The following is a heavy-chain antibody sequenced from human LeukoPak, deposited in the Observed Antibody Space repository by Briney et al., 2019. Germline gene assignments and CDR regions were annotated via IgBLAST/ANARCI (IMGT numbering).Heavy chain of an antibody. CDR3: ARHGVTMVRGSWFDP. CDR2: ISTSSSYI. J-gene: IGHJ5*02. Sequence: GGSLRLSCAASGFTFTSYNMNWVRQAPGKGLEWVSSISTSSSYIYYADSVKGRFTISRDNAKNSLYLQMNSLKASDTAMYYCARHGVTMVRGSWFDPWGQGTLVTVSS. CDR1: GFTFTSYN. V-gene: IGHV3-21*04. D-gene: IGHD3-10*01.